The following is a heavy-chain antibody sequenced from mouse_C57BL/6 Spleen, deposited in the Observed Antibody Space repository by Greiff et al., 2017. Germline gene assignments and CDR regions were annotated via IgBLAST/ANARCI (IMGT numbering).Heavy chain of an antibody. Sequence: VKQSCKASGYTFTSYWMHWVKQRPGRGLEWIGRIDPNSGGTKYNEKFKSKATLTVDKPSSTAYMQLSSLTSEDSAVYYCARLVTTVVADWYFDVWGTGTTVTVSS. V-gene: IGHV1-72*01. CDR1: GYTFTSYW. CDR2: IDPNSGGT. CDR3: ARLVTTVVADWYFDV. J-gene: IGHJ1*03. D-gene: IGHD1-1*01.